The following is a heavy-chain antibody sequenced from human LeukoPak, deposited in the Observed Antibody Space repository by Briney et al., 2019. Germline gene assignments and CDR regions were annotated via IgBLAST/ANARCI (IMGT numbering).Heavy chain of an antibody. J-gene: IGHJ3*02. CDR1: GGSISSYY. CDR2: IYYSGST. CDR3: AREKPVTGEHDAFDI. D-gene: IGHD7-27*01. V-gene: IGHV4-59*01. Sequence: SETLSLTCTVSGGSISSYYWSWIRQPPGKGLEWIGYIYYSGSTNYNPSLKSRVTISVDTSKNQFSLKLSSVTAADTAVYYCAREKPVTGEHDAFDIWGQGTMVTVSS.